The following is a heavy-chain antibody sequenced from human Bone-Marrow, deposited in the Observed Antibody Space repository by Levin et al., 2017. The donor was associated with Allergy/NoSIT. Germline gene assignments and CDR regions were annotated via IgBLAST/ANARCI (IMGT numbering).Heavy chain of an antibody. CDR3: AKDVMSRPGSDCSGGSCGVGAFDI. J-gene: IGHJ3*02. V-gene: IGHV3-30*18. CDR1: GFTFSSYG. Sequence: PGGSLRLSCAASGFTFSSYGMHWVRQAPGKGLEWVAVISYDGSNKYYADSVKGRFTISRDNSKNTLYLQMNSLRAEDTAVYYCAKDVMSRPGSDCSGGSCGVGAFDIWGQGTMVTVSS. CDR2: ISYDGSNK. D-gene: IGHD2-15*01.